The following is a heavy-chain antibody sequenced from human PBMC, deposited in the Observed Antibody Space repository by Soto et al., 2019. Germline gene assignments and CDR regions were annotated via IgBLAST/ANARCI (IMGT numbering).Heavy chain of an antibody. CDR1: GGSISSSNYY. D-gene: IGHD3-22*01. J-gene: IGHJ4*02. Sequence: SETLSLTCTVSGGSISSSNYYWGWIRQPPGKGLEWIGSIYYSGSTYYNSSLKSRVTISVDTSRNQFSLKLSSVTAADTAVYYCARHLDYYDSSGYYSCHFDYWGQGTLVTVSS. CDR2: IYYSGST. V-gene: IGHV4-39*01. CDR3: ARHLDYYDSSGYYSCHFDY.